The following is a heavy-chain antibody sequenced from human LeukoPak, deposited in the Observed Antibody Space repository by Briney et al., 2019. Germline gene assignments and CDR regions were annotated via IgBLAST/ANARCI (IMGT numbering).Heavy chain of an antibody. CDR2: ISGNGGNT. D-gene: IGHD3-9*01. Sequence: GGSLRLSCAASGFTFGSSVMSWVRQAPGKGLEWVSAISGNGGNTYYADSVTGRFTISRDNSKNTLYLQMNSLRAEDTALYYCAKLPTGYPNWFDPWGQGTQVTVSS. V-gene: IGHV3-23*01. J-gene: IGHJ5*02. CDR1: GFTFGSSV. CDR3: AKLPTGYPNWFDP.